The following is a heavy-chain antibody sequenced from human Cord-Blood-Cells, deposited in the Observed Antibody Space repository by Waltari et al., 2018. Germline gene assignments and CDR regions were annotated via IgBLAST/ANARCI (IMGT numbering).Heavy chain of an antibody. J-gene: IGHJ4*02. Sequence: QVQLQQWGAGLLKPSETLSLTCAVYGGSFSGYYWSWIRQPPGKGLEGIGEINHSGSTNYNPSLKSRVTISVDTSKNQFSLKLSSVTAADTAVYYCARGPYSSSWFDYWGQGTLVTVSS. V-gene: IGHV4-34*01. CDR2: INHSGST. CDR1: GGSFSGYY. CDR3: ARGPYSSSWFDY. D-gene: IGHD6-13*01.